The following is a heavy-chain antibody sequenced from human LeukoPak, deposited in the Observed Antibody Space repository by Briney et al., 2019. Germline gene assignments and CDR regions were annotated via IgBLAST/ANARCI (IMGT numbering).Heavy chain of an antibody. J-gene: IGHJ4*03. D-gene: IGHD1-26*01. CDR1: GVSIATSPYY. CDR2: VYHSGNT. CDR3: ARHLENNEGSGSYGYFDK. V-gene: IGHV4-39*01. Sequence: PSETLSLTCAVSGVSIATSPYYWAWIRQSPGKGLEWIANVYHSGNTYHNLSLKSRLTVSVDTSKNQFSLRLTSVTAADTATYYCARHLENNEGSGSYGYFDKCGQGTLVTVSS.